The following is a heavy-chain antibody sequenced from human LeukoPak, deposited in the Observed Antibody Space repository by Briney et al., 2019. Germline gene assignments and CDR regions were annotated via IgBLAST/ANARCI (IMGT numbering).Heavy chain of an antibody. V-gene: IGHV3-30-3*01. CDR1: GFTFSSYA. CDR2: ISYDGSNK. Sequence: PGRSLRLSCAASGFTFSSYAMHWVRQAPGKGLEWVAVISYDGSNKYYADSVKGRFTISRDNSKNTLYLQMNSLRAEDTAVYYCAKDPSMIVVVIEYFDYWGQGTLVTVSS. CDR3: AKDPSMIVVVIEYFDY. D-gene: IGHD3-22*01. J-gene: IGHJ4*02.